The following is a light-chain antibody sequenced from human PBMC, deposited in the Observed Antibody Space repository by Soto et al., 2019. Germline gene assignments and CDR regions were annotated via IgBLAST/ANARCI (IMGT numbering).Light chain of an antibody. CDR1: SSDVGTYKY. CDR2: DVT. Sequence: QSALTQPRSVSGSPGQSVTISCTGTSSDVGTYKYVSWYQQYPGKAPKVIIYDVTERPSGVPDRFSGSKSGNTASLTISGLQAEDEADYYCCSYSGSYSLYVFGTGTKVTVL. CDR3: CSYSGSYSLYV. J-gene: IGLJ1*01. V-gene: IGLV2-11*01.